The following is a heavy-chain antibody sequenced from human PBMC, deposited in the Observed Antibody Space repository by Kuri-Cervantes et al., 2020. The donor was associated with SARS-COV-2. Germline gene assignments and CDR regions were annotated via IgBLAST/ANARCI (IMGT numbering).Heavy chain of an antibody. CDR1: GGSISSGGYY. CDR2: IYYSGST. V-gene: IGHV4-31*03. J-gene: IGHJ5*02. Sequence: SETLSLTCTVSGGSISSGGYYWSWIRQHPGKGLEWIGYIYYSGSTYYNPSLKSRVTISVDTSKNQFSLKLSSVTAADTDVYYCARRGGVRGYSFVRSHAWFDPWGQGTLVTVSS. D-gene: IGHD5-18*01. CDR3: ARRGGVRGYSFVRSHAWFDP.